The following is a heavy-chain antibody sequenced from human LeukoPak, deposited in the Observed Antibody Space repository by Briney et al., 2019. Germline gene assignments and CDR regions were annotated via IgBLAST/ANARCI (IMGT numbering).Heavy chain of an antibody. CDR3: ARLYSSGWSNFNY. CDR1: GGSISNYY. V-gene: IGHV4-59*01. J-gene: IGHJ4*02. Sequence: SETLSLTCTVSGGSISNYYWSWIRQPPGKGLERIGYIYYSGSTNYNPSLKSRVTISVDTSKNQFSLKLSSVTAADTAVYYCARLYSSGWSNFNYWGQGTRVTVSS. D-gene: IGHD6-19*01. CDR2: IYYSGST.